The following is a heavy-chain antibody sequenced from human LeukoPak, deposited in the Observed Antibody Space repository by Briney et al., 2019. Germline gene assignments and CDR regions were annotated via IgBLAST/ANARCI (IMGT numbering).Heavy chain of an antibody. CDR2: INHGEST. CDR1: GGPTSGYR. CDR3: ARMYIKWGRYLQH. J-gene: IGHJ1*01. D-gene: IGHD1-26*01. Sequence: SETLSLPCTVSGGPTSGYRWTWIRQPPGKGLEWIGEINHGESTNYNPSLKSRVIISVDKSKNQFSLKLSSVTAADTAVYYCARMYIKWGRYLQHWGQGTLVTVSS. V-gene: IGHV4-34*01.